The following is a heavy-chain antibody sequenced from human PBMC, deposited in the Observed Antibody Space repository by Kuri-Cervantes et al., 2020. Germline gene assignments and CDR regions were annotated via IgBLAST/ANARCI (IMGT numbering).Heavy chain of an antibody. CDR1: GFTFSCYS. D-gene: IGHD1-26*01. J-gene: IGHJ4*02. CDR3: ASPPWGQIF. CDR2: ISSSSSYI. V-gene: IGHV3-21*01. Sequence: GGSLRLSGAASGFTFSCYSMNWVRQARGKGLEWVSSISSSSSYIYYADTVKGRFTISRDNSKNTLYLQMNSLSPEETAVYYCASPPWGQIFWGQGTLVTVSS.